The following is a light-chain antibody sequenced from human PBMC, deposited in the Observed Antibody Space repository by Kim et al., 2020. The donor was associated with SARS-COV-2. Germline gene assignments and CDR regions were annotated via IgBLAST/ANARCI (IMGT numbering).Light chain of an antibody. Sequence: QSITISVTGTRSDVGSYVLVSWYQQHPGKAPKLMIYEIDKRPSGVSTRFSGSKSGNTASLTISGLQVEDEAEYFCCSYAGGSAFVVFGGGTQLTVL. CDR2: EID. V-gene: IGLV2-23*02. J-gene: IGLJ2*01. CDR1: RSDVGSYVL. CDR3: CSYAGGSAFVV.